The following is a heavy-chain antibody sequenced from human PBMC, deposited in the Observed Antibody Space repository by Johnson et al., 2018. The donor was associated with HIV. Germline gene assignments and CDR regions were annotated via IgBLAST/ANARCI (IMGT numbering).Heavy chain of an antibody. CDR1: GFTVSSNY. CDR3: AKGGYSYGNAFDI. D-gene: IGHD5-18*01. Sequence: VQLVESGGGLVQPGGSLRLSCAASGFTVSSNYMSWVRQAPGKGLEWVSVIYSGGSTYYADSVKGRFTISRDNSKNTLYLQMNSLRAEDTAVYYCAKGGYSYGNAFDILGQGTMVTVSS. CDR2: IYSGGST. J-gene: IGHJ3*02. V-gene: IGHV3-66*01.